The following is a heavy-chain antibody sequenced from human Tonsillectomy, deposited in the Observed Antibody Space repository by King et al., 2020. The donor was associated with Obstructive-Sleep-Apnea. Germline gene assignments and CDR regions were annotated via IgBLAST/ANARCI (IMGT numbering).Heavy chain of an antibody. V-gene: IGHV4-38-2*02. CDR1: GYSISSGYY. Sequence: QLQLQESGPGLVKPSETLSLTCTVSGYSISSGYYWGWIRQPPGKGLEGIGTIFHSGSTYSNPSLKSRVTISIDKAKNHFSLKVTSVTDADTAVYYCGRGGIAVTGRGACDIWAQGTLVTVSS. D-gene: IGHD6-19*01. J-gene: IGHJ3*02. CDR2: IFHSGST. CDR3: GRGGIAVTGRGACDI.